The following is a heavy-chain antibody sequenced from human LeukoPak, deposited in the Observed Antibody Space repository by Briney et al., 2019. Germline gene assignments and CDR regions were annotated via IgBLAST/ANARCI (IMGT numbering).Heavy chain of an antibody. D-gene: IGHD3-22*01. CDR1: GYTFTENY. V-gene: IGHV1-2*02. CDR2: INPYTGDA. CDR3: ARGKSGFSP. J-gene: IGHJ4*02. Sequence: ASVKVSCKASGYTFTENYIHWVRQAPGHGFEWMGLINPYTGDANYTEKFQGRVTMTRDTSVSTAYMHLSRLRSDDTAVYYCARGKSGFSPWGQGTPVTVSS.